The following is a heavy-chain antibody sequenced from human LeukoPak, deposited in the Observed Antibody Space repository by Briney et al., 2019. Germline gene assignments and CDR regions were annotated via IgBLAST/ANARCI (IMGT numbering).Heavy chain of an antibody. Sequence: GGFLRLSCAASGLTVGSIYTNWVRQAPGKGLEWVSLIYGGGNTYYADSVKGRFTISRDNSKNTLYLQMNSLRAEDTAVYYCARRGDGGRSFDYWGQGTLVTVSS. J-gene: IGHJ4*02. CDR2: IYGGGNT. D-gene: IGHD4-23*01. CDR3: ARRGDGGRSFDY. CDR1: GLTVGSIY. V-gene: IGHV3-53*01.